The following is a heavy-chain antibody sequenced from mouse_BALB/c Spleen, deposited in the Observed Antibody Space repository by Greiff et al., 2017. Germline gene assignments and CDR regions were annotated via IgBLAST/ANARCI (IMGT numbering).Heavy chain of an antibody. CDR1: GYSFTGYT. CDR2: INPYNGGT. Sequence: VQLKESGPELVKPGASMKISCKASGYSFTGYTMNWVKQSHGKNLEWIGLINPYNGGTNYNQKFKGKATLTVDKSSSTAYMELLSLTSEDSAVYYCARWGLRLQWYYFDYWGQGTTLTVSS. CDR3: ARWGLRLQWYYFDY. J-gene: IGHJ2*01. D-gene: IGHD1-2*01. V-gene: IGHV1-18*01.